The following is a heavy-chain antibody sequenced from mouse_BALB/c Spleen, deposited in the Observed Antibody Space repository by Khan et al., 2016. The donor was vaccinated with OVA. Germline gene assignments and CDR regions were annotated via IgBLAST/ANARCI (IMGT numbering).Heavy chain of an antibody. CDR3: ARLAYYYDSEGFAY. CDR1: GFTFSTYG. CDR2: ISSGGSYT. Sequence: VQLKESGGDLVKPEGSLKLSYAASGFTFSTYGMSWVRQTPDKRLEWVATISSGGSYTYYPDSVQGRFTISRDNAKNTLYLQMSSLKSEDTAMFYCARLAYYYDSEGFAYWGQGTLVTVSA. D-gene: IGHD1-1*01. V-gene: IGHV5-6*01. J-gene: IGHJ3*01.